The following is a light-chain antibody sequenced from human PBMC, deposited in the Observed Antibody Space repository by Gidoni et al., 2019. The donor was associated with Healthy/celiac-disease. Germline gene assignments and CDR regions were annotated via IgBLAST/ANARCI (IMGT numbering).Light chain of an antibody. J-gene: IGLJ2*01. Sequence: ALTQPASVSGSPGQSFTISCTGTSSDVGSYNLVSWYHQHTGKAPKLMVYAVSTRPSGVSNRFSGSKSGNTASLTISVLQAEDEADYYCCSYAGSSTNVVFGGGTKLTVL. V-gene: IGLV2-23*02. CDR3: CSYAGSSTNVV. CDR2: AVS. CDR1: SSDVGSYNL.